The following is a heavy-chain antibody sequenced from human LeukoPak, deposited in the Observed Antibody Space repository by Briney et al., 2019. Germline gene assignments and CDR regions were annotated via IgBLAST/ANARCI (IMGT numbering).Heavy chain of an antibody. CDR2: ISGSGGST. CDR3: AISIAASDY. D-gene: IGHD6-25*01. Sequence: GGSLRRSCAASGFTFSSYAMSWVRQSPGKGLEWVSAISGSGGSTYYADSVKGRFTISRDNSKNTLYLQMNSLRAEDTAVYYCAISIAASDYWGQGTLVTVSS. J-gene: IGHJ4*02. V-gene: IGHV3-23*01. CDR1: GFTFSSYA.